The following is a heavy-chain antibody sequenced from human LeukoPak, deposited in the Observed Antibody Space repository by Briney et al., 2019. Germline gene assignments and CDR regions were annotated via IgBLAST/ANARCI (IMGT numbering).Heavy chain of an antibody. J-gene: IGHJ4*02. D-gene: IGHD6-13*01. CDR3: ARVKQQLVRGILDY. V-gene: IGHV4-31*03. CDR1: GGSISSGGYY. CDR2: IYYSGST. Sequence: SETLSLTCTVSGGSISSGGYYWSWIRQHPGKGLEWIGYIYYSGSTYYNPSLKSRVTISVDTSKNQFSLKLSSVTAADTAVYYCARVKQQLVRGILDYWGQGTLVTVSS.